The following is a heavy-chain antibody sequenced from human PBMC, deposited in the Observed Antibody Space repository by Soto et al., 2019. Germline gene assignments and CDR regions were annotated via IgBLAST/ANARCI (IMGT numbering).Heavy chain of an antibody. V-gene: IGHV4-61*01. D-gene: IGHD3-10*01. J-gene: IGHJ6*02. CDR2: IYYSGSA. CDR1: GDSVTSVSDY. Sequence: SETLSVTCTVFGDSVTSVSDYWSWMRPPPGQGLEWIGYIYYSGSAYSNPSHGSRVTISIDTSKNQISLKLTSVTAADTAVYYCARGVGFGYYYYHMDLWGQGTTVTVSS. CDR3: ARGVGFGYYYYHMDL.